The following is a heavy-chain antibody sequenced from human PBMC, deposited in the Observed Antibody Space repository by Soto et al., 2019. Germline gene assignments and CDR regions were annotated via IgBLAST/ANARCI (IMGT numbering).Heavy chain of an antibody. J-gene: IGHJ4*01. CDR1: SFTFSDYY. D-gene: IGHD3-22*01. CDR2: ISSSGGSI. CDR3: AKARCSGNSCYVHDY. Sequence: PGGSLILSCAAYSFTFSDYYMSWIRQAPGEGLEWVSYISSSGGSIYYADSVKGRFTISRDNPRNTLYLQMNSLRAEDTAIYYCAKARCSGNSCYVHDYWGHGSLVTVSS. V-gene: IGHV3-11*01.